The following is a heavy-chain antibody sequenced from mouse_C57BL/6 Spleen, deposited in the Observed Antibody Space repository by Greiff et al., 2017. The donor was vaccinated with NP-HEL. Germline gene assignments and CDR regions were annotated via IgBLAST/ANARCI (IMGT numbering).Heavy chain of an antibody. Sequence: EVQVVESGEGLVKPGGSLKLSCAASGFTFSSYAMSWVRQTPEKRLEWVAYISSGGDYIYYADTVKGRFTISRDNARNTMYLQMSSLKSEDTTMYYCTSPIYYYGSSPAWFAYWGQGTLVTVSA. D-gene: IGHD1-1*01. CDR1: GFTFSSYA. J-gene: IGHJ3*01. V-gene: IGHV5-9-1*02. CDR2: ISSGGDYI. CDR3: TSPIYYYGSSPAWFAY.